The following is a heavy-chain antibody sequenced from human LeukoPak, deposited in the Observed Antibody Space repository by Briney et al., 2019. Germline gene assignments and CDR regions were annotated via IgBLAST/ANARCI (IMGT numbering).Heavy chain of an antibody. D-gene: IGHD3-22*01. V-gene: IGHV3-23*01. CDR3: AKDVYYDSSGYLSPYGMDV. CDR1: GFTFSSYA. CDR2: ISGSSGST. J-gene: IGHJ6*02. Sequence: GGSLRLSCAASGFTFSSYAMSWVRQAPGKGLEWVSTISGSSGSTYYADSVKGRFTISRDNSKNTLYLQMNSLRAEDTAVYYCAKDVYYDSSGYLSPYGMDVWGQGTTVTVSS.